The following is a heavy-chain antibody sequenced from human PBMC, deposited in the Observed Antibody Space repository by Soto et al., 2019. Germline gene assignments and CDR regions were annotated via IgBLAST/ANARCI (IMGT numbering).Heavy chain of an antibody. D-gene: IGHD6-19*01. Sequence: EVQLVESGGGLVQPGGSLRLSCAASGFTFSSYWMSWVRQAPGKGLEWVANIKQDGSDSYYVDSVKGRVTISRYNDKNSLYLQMTSLRAEDTAVYYCARPLGWRDAFDVWGQGTMVTVSS. CDR2: IKQDGSDS. J-gene: IGHJ3*01. V-gene: IGHV3-7*01. CDR3: ARPLGWRDAFDV. CDR1: GFTFSSYW.